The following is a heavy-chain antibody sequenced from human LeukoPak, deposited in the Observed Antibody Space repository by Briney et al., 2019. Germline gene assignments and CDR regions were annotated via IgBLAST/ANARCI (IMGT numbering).Heavy chain of an antibody. Sequence: GASVKVSCKASGYTFTTYFIHWVRQAPGQGLEWLGIINPGGRTTAYAQKFQGRVTMTRDTSISTAYMELSRLRSDDTAVYYCAREVRFLEWLSAYYFDYWGQGTLVTVSS. D-gene: IGHD3-3*01. J-gene: IGHJ4*02. V-gene: IGHV1-46*01. CDR1: GYTFTTYF. CDR2: INPGGRTT. CDR3: AREVRFLEWLSAYYFDY.